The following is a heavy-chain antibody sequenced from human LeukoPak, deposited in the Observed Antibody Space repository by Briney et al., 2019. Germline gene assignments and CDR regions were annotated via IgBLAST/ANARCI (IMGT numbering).Heavy chain of an antibody. CDR1: GYSFSIYW. D-gene: IGHD1-7*01. V-gene: IGHV5-51*01. CDR2: IYPGDSDT. J-gene: IGHJ5*02. CDR3: ALQGEGTTNWFDP. Sequence: GESLKISCKGSGYSFSIYWIGWVRQMPGKGLEWMGVIYPGDSDTRYSPSFQGQVTISADKSISTACLQWSSLKASDTAMYYCALQGEGTTNWFDPWGQGALVTVSS.